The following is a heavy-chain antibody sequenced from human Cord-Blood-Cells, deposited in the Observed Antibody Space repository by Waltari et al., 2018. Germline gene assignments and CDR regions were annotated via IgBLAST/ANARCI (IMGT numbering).Heavy chain of an antibody. D-gene: IGHD2-15*01. Sequence: QVQLQQWGAGLLKPSETLSLTCAVYGGSFSGYYWSWLRHPPGKGLAWIGEINHSGSTNYNPSLKSRVTISVDTSKNQFSLKLSSVTAADTAVYYCVRRGTYCSGGSCYSWFDPWGQGTLVTVSS. J-gene: IGHJ5*02. CDR1: GGSFSGYY. CDR2: INHSGST. CDR3: VRRGTYCSGGSCYSWFDP. V-gene: IGHV4-34*01.